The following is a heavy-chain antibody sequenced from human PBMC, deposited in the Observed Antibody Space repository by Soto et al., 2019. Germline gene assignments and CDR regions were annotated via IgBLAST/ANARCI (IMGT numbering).Heavy chain of an antibody. V-gene: IGHV4-34*01. J-gene: IGHJ5*02. CDR3: ARANGLRLGELSWGGPNWFDP. CDR2: INPTGST. CDR1: GGSFIGYY. D-gene: IGHD3-16*02. Sequence: QVRLQQWGAGLLKPSETLSLTCAVYGGSFIGYYWSWIRQPPGKGLEWIGEINPTGSTNYNPSLKSRVTIVIGTSKNQFSLKLRSVTAADTAMYYCARANGLRLGELSWGGPNWFDPWGQGTLVTVSS.